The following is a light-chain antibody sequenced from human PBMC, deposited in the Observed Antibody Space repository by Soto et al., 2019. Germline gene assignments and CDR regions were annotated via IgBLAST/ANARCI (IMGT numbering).Light chain of an antibody. Sequence: QSVLTQHRSVYETPGQSVAISCTGTGSNFVGYKYVAWYQKHPGKAPRLVIFDVNKRPSGVPDRFSGSKSGNTASLTISGLQAEDEADYCCCSYIGHYIYVFGTGTKVTVL. V-gene: IGLV2-11*01. CDR2: DVN. CDR1: GSNFVGYKY. J-gene: IGLJ1*01. CDR3: CSYIGHYIYV.